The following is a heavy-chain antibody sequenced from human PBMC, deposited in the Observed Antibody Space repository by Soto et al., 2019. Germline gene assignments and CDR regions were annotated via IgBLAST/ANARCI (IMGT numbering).Heavy chain of an antibody. D-gene: IGHD5-18*01. CDR1: GGTFGTYT. V-gene: IGHV1-69*02. Sequence: QVQLVQSGAEVKKPGSSVKVSCKASGGTFGTYTISWVRQAPGQGLEWMGRIIPYLDITDYAQKFQGRFTIAADKSTITAYMELNRLRSEDTAVYFCARDTTYWGQGTLVTVSS. J-gene: IGHJ4*02. CDR3: ARDTTY. CDR2: IIPYLDIT.